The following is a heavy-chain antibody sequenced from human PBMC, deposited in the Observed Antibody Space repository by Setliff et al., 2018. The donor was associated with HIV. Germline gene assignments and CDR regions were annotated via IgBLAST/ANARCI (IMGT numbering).Heavy chain of an antibody. V-gene: IGHV3-30*03. CDR3: TRDRVIVRGRISHFPYYYMDL. CDR1: KFPFSAYA. J-gene: IGHJ6*03. D-gene: IGHD3-22*01. Sequence: PGGSLRLSCAASKFPFSAYALHWVRQAPGKGLEWLAVISYDGRQTYYADSVKGRFTISRDQSLKTLYLEMSGLTLDDTAMYYCTRDRVIVRGRISHFPYYYMDLWGSGTPVTVSS. CDR2: ISYDGRQT.